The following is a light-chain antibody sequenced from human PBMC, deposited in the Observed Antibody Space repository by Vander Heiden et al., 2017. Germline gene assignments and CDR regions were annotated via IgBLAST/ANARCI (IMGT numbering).Light chain of an antibody. CDR1: QGISSY. CDR3: LEYYSYPWT. Sequence: IRLTQAPASFSASTGDRHTLSCRASQGISSYLAWYQQKPGKAPKPLIHAASTLQSGVPTRFSGSGSGTDFTLTISCAQSEDFATYDCLEYYSYPWTFGQGTKVELQ. CDR2: AAS. J-gene: IGKJ1*01. V-gene: IGKV1-8*01.